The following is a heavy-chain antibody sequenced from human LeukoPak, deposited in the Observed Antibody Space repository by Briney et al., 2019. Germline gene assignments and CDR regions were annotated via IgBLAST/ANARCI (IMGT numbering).Heavy chain of an antibody. CDR2: IYYSGST. J-gene: IGHJ6*04. CDR1: GGSISNYY. V-gene: IGHV4-59*01. Sequence: SETLSLTCTVSGGSISNYYWTWIRQPPGKGLEWIGYIYYSGSTNYNPSLRSRATISVDTSKKQFSLNLSSVTAADTALYYCARVATMVRGSNGMDVWGEGTTVTVSS. CDR3: ARVATMVRGSNGMDV. D-gene: IGHD3-10*01.